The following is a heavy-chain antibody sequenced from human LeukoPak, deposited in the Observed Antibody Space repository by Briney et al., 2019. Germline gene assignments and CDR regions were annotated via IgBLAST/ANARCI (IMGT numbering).Heavy chain of an antibody. CDR2: IYYSGST. CDR3: AGRDGYSTRTYYFDY. Sequence: SQTLSLTCTVSGGSISSGGYYWSWIRQHPGKGLEWIGYIYYSGSTYYNPSLKSRVTISVDTSKNQFSLKLSSVTAADTAVYYCAGRDGYSTRTYYFDYWGQGTLVTVSS. J-gene: IGHJ4*02. V-gene: IGHV4-31*03. D-gene: IGHD5-24*01. CDR1: GGSISSGGYY.